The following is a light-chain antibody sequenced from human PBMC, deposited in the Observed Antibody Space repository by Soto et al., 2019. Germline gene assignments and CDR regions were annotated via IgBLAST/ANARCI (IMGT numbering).Light chain of an antibody. V-gene: IGLV2-14*01. CDR1: SSDIGYYNY. J-gene: IGLJ1*01. CDR2: EVN. CDR3: SSYTTISTVV. Sequence: QSALTQPASVSGSPGQSITISCTGTSSDIGYYNYVSWYQQYPGKAPKLIIYEVNNRPSGVSNRFSGSKSANTASLTISGLQAEDEADYHYSSYTTISTVVFGAGTKVTVL.